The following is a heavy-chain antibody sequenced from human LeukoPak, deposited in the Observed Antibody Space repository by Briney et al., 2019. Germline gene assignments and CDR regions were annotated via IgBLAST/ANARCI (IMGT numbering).Heavy chain of an antibody. J-gene: IGHJ5*02. Sequence: GGFLRLSCAASGFTFSSYSMNWVRQVPGKGLEWVSSISSSSSYIYYADSVKGRFTISRDNAKNSLYLQMNSLRAEDTAVYYCARDWDSSGYSNWFDPWGQGTLVTVSS. CDR3: ARDWDSSGYSNWFDP. D-gene: IGHD3-22*01. V-gene: IGHV3-21*01. CDR2: ISSSSSYI. CDR1: GFTFSSYS.